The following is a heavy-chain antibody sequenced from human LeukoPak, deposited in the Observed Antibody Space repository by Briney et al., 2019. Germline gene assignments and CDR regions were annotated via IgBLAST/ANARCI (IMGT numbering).Heavy chain of an antibody. J-gene: IGHJ4*02. CDR3: ARARSGKWGFDY. Sequence: SETLSLTCTVYGGSFSGYYWSWIRQPPGRGLEWIGEINHSGSINYNPSLKSRVTISVDTSKNQFSLKLSSVSAADTAVYYCARARSGKWGFDYWGQGTLVTVSS. CDR2: INHSGSI. V-gene: IGHV4-34*01. CDR1: GGSFSGYY. D-gene: IGHD1-26*01.